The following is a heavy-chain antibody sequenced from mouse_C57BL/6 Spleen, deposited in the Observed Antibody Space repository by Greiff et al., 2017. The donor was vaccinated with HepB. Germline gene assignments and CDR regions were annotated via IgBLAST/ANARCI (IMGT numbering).Heavy chain of an antibody. J-gene: IGHJ4*01. V-gene: IGHV5-4*03. CDR3: ARGGYGNFYAMDY. D-gene: IGHD2-10*02. Sequence: EVKLMESGGGLVKPGGSLKLSCAASGFTFSSYAMSWVRQTPEKRLEWVATISDGGSYTYYPDNVKGRFTISRDNAKNNLYLQMNHLKSEDTAMYYCARGGYGNFYAMDYWGQGTSVTVSS. CDR2: ISDGGSYT. CDR1: GFTFSSYA.